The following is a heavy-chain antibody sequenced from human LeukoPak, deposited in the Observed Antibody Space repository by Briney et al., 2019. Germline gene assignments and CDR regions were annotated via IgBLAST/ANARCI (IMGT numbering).Heavy chain of an antibody. CDR1: GYTFTGYY. V-gene: IGHV1-2*02. CDR2: INPNSGGT. CDR3: ARAGSVITFGGVIENFDY. D-gene: IGHD3-16*02. J-gene: IGHJ4*02. Sequence: ASVKVSCKASGYTFTGYYMHWVRQAPGQGLEWMGWINPNSGGTNYAQKFQGRVTMTRDTSISTAYMELSRLRSDDTAVYYCARAGSVITFGGVIENFDYWGQGTLVTVSS.